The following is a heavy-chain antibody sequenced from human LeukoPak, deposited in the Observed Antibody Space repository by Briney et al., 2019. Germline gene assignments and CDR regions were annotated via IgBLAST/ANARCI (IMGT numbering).Heavy chain of an antibody. V-gene: IGHV4-30-4*01. J-gene: IGHJ4*02. CDR1: GGSISSGDYY. CDR3: ATGVVAAKLFDY. CDR2: IYYSGSA. D-gene: IGHD2-15*01. Sequence: SETLSLTCTVSGGSISSGDYYWSWIRQPPGTGLEWIGYIYYSGSAYYNPSLKSRVTISVDTSKNQFSLKLSSVTAADTAVYYCATGVVAAKLFDYWGQGTLVTVS.